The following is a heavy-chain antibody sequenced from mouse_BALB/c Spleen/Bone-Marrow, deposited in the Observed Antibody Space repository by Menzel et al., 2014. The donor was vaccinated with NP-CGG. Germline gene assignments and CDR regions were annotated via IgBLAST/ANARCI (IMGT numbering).Heavy chain of an antibody. V-gene: IGHV14-3*02. J-gene: IGHJ4*01. D-gene: IGHD1-1*01. Sequence: DVKLVESGAELVKPGASVKLSCTASGFNIKDTYMHWVKQRPDQGLEWIGRIDPANGNTKYNPKFQGKATITADTSSNTAYLHLSSLTSEDTAVYYCARYRYYGSSGLDYWGQGTSVTASS. CDR3: ARYRYYGSSGLDY. CDR1: GFNIKDTY. CDR2: IDPANGNT.